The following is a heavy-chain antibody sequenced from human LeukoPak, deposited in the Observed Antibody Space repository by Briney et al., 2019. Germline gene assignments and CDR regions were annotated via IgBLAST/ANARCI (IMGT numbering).Heavy chain of an antibody. J-gene: IGHJ5*02. CDR1: GFTFSDYS. CDR3: ARDGGGYRFYNWFDP. D-gene: IGHD5-12*01. V-gene: IGHV3-21*01. CDR2: ISRRSSYI. Sequence: GGSLRLSCAASGFTFSDYSMNCVRQAPGEGLEWGSYISRRSSYIHYADSVKGRFTISRDNAKNPLYLHMNRLRAEDTAVYYCARDGGGYRFYNWFDPWGQGTLVTVSS.